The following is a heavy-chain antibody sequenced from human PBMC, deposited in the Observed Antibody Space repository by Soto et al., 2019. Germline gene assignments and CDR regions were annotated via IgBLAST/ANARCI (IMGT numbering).Heavy chain of an antibody. D-gene: IGHD2-8*01. CDR2: ISAYNGNT. V-gene: IGHV1-18*01. Sequence: QVQLVQSGAEVKKPGASVKVSCKASGYTFTSYGISWVRQAPGQGLEWMGWISAYNGNTNYAQKLQGRVTMTTDTSTSTAYMELRSLRSDDTAVYYCARGVYCTNGVCYQVGGYHFDYWGQGTLVTVSS. J-gene: IGHJ4*02. CDR3: ARGVYCTNGVCYQVGGYHFDY. CDR1: GYTFTSYG.